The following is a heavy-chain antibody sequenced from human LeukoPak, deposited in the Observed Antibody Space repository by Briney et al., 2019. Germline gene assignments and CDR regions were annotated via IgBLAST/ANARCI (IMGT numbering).Heavy chain of an antibody. J-gene: IGHJ5*02. CDR1: GFTFSPYS. D-gene: IGHD3-10*01. V-gene: IGHV4-59*01. Sequence: TGGSLRLSCVVSGFTFSPYSMNWVRQAPGKGLEWIGYIYYSGSTNYKPSLKSRVTISVDTSKNQFSLKLSSVTAADTAVYYCARGGYYGSGNDFRFDPWGQGTLVTVSS. CDR3: ARGGYYGSGNDFRFDP. CDR2: IYYSGST.